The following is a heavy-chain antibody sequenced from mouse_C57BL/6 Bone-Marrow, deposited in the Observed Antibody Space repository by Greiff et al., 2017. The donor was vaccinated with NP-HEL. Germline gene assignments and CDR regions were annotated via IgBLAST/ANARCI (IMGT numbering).Heavy chain of an antibody. D-gene: IGHD2-4*01. CDR3: ARRETTMITTGAMDY. V-gene: IGHV5-6-2*01. J-gene: IGHJ4*01. CDR2: INSNGGST. Sequence: EVKLVESGGGLVKLGGSLKLSCAASGFTFSSYYMSWVRQTPEKRLELVAAINSNGGSTYYPDTVKGRFTISRDNAKNTLYLQMSSLKSEDTAVYYCARRETTMITTGAMDYWGQGTSVTVSS. CDR1: GFTFSSYY.